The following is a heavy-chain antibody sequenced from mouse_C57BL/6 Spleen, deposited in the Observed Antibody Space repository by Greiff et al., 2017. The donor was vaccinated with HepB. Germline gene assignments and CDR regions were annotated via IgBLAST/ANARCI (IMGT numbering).Heavy chain of an antibody. D-gene: IGHD1-1*01. J-gene: IGHJ3*01. CDR3: ARYDGTIRTWFAY. Sequence: QVQLQQPGAELVKPGASVKMSYKASGYTFTSYWITWVKQRPGQGLEWIGDIYPGSGSTNYNEKFKSKATLTVDTSSSTAYMQLSSLTSEDSAVYYCARYDGTIRTWFAYWGQGTLVTVSA. CDR1: GYTFTSYW. CDR2: IYPGSGST. V-gene: IGHV1-55*01.